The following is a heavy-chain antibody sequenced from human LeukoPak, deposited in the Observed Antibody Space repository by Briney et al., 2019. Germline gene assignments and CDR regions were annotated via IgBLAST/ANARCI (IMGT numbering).Heavy chain of an antibody. J-gene: IGHJ4*02. D-gene: IGHD5-12*01. CDR2: INHSGST. V-gene: IGHV4-34*01. Sequence: SETLSLTCAVYGGSFSGYYWSWIRQPPGKGLEWIGEINHSGSTNYNPSLKSRVAISVDTSKNQFSPKLSSVTAADTAVYYCARTSEWLRFYWGLQTRLGHFDYWGQGTLVTVSS. CDR1: GGSFSGYY. CDR3: ARTSEWLRFYWGLQTRLGHFDY.